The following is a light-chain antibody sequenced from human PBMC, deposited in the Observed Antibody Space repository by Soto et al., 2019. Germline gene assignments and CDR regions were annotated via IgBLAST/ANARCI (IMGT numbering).Light chain of an antibody. CDR1: QGISSY. Sequence: DIQMTQSPSSLSASVGDRVTITCRASQGISSYLAWFQQKPGRAPNLLIYGASTLQSGVPSRFSGSGSGTDFTLTISGLHAEDSATYYCQQYTNFPLTFGGGTKVDIK. J-gene: IGKJ4*01. V-gene: IGKV1-16*01. CDR2: GAS. CDR3: QQYTNFPLT.